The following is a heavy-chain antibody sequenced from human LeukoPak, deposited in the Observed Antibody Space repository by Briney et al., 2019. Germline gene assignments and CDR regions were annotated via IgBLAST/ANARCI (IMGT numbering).Heavy chain of an antibody. J-gene: IGHJ4*02. V-gene: IGHV4-31*03. CDR2: IYYSGST. Sequence: SETLSLTCTVSGGSISSGGYYWSWIRQHPGKGLEWIGYIYYSGSTYYNPSLKSRVTISVDTSKNQFSLKLSSVTAADTAVYYCARLRLWDYGDYEPFDYWGQGTLVTVSS. D-gene: IGHD4-17*01. CDR3: ARLRLWDYGDYEPFDY. CDR1: GGSISSGGYY.